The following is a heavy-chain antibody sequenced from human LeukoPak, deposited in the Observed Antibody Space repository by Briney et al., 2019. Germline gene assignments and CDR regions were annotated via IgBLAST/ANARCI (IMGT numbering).Heavy chain of an antibody. Sequence: GGSLRLSCAASGFTVSSSFMYWVRQAPGKGLEWVSVIQSGGATNYADSVKGRFTISRDNSKNTVYLEMNSLRAEDTAVYYCAKVEYYYDSSGYYPYWGQGTLVTVSS. J-gene: IGHJ4*02. CDR2: IQSGGAT. D-gene: IGHD3-22*01. CDR3: AKVEYYYDSSGYYPY. V-gene: IGHV3-53*01. CDR1: GFTVSSSF.